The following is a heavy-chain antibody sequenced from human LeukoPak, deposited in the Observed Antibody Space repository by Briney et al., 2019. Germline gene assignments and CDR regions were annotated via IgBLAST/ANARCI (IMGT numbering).Heavy chain of an antibody. J-gene: IGHJ4*02. CDR2: TNYRSKWYN. Sequence: SQTLSLTCDLSGDXVSGNIVVWNWIRQSPSRGLDWLGRTNYRSKWYNDYAVSVRGRITINPDTSKNRFSLQQDSVTPEDTAVYCCARGSSGSFDYWGQGTLVTVSS. D-gene: IGHD6-19*01. CDR1: GDXVSGNIVV. CDR3: ARGSSGSFDY. V-gene: IGHV6-1*01.